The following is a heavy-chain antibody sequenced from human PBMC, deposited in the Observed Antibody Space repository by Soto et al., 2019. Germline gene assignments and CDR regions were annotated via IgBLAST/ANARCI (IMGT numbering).Heavy chain of an antibody. CDR2: IFSGVGNT. CDR3: ARDRLPDGIWTFDY. V-gene: IGHV3-23*01. J-gene: IGHJ4*02. CDR1: GFTMNTYT. Sequence: GGSLRLSCAASGFTMNTYTMGWVRLAPGKGLEWVSTIFSGVGNTRYAGSVTGRFSVSRDNSKNVMYLQMNNLGVADTAIYYCARDRLPDGIWTFDYWPRGILVTVS. D-gene: IGHD2-15*01.